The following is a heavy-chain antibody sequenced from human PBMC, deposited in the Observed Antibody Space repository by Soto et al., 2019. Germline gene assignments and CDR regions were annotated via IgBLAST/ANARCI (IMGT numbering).Heavy chain of an antibody. Sequence: PSETLSLTCTVSGGSISSYYWSWIRQPPGKGLEWIGYIYYSGSTNYNPSLKSRVTISVDTSKNQFSLKLSSVTAADTAVYYCARTPSYYGDRFDYWGQGTLVTVSS. V-gene: IGHV4-59*08. D-gene: IGHD4-17*01. CDR3: ARTPSYYGDRFDY. CDR2: IYYSGST. J-gene: IGHJ4*02. CDR1: GGSISSYY.